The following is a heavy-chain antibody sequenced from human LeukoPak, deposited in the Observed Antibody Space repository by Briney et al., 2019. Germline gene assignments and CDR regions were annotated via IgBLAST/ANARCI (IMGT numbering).Heavy chain of an antibody. CDR2: ISYDGSNT. Sequence: AGGSLRLSCAASGVTLSPYAVHWVRQAPGKGLEWVGVISYDGSNTYYADSVKGRFTISRDNSKNTLYLQMNSLRVEDTAVYYCARDRSSSVYDSSGYYFSYLGYWGQGTLVTVSS. D-gene: IGHD3-22*01. CDR3: ARDRSSSVYDSSGYYFSYLGY. CDR1: GVTLSPYA. J-gene: IGHJ4*02. V-gene: IGHV3-30-3*01.